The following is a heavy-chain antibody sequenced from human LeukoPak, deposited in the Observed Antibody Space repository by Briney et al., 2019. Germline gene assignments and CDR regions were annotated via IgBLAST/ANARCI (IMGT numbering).Heavy chain of an antibody. CDR1: GGSISSGGYY. V-gene: IGHV4-30-2*01. D-gene: IGHD3-10*01. CDR3: ARVGVYYYGSGSYYPWFDP. Sequence: PSETLSLTCTVSGGSISSGGYYWSWIRQPPGKGLEWIGYIYHSGSTYYNPSLKSRVTISVDTSKNQFSLKLSSVTAADTAVYYCARVGVYYYGSGSYYPWFDPWGQGTLVTVSS. CDR2: IYHSGST. J-gene: IGHJ5*02.